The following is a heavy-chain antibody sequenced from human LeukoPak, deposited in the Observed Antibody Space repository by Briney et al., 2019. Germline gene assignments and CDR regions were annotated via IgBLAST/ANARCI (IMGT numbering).Heavy chain of an antibody. J-gene: IGHJ6*02. CDR2: IYYSGST. CDR1: GGSISSYY. CDR3: ARLKCISTTCPSRYVMDV. V-gene: IGHV4-59*01. Sequence: SETLSLTCSVSGGSISSYYWSWIRQPPGKGLEYIGYIYYSGSTNYNPSLKSRVTISVDTSKDQFSLNLTSVTAADTAVYYCARLKCISTTCPSRYVMDVWGRGTTVTVSS. D-gene: IGHD2-2*01.